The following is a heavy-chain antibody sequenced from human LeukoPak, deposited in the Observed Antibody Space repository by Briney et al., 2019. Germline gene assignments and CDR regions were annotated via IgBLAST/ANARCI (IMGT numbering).Heavy chain of an antibody. D-gene: IGHD4-11*01. CDR2: INPNSGGT. CDR3: AREDSNPKYYYYYGMDV. CDR1: RYTFTGYY. J-gene: IGHJ6*02. V-gene: IGHV1-2*06. Sequence: ASVKVSCKASRYTFTGYYMNRVRQAPGQGLEWMGRINPNSGGTKYAQKFQGRVTMTRDTSINTAYMELSRLRSDDTAVYYCAREDSNPKYYYYYGMDVWGQGTTVTVSS.